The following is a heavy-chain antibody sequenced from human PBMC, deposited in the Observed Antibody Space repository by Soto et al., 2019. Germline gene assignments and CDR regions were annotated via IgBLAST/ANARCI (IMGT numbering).Heavy chain of an antibody. J-gene: IGHJ6*02. CDR2: INPNSGGT. V-gene: IGHV1-2*04. D-gene: IGHD2-2*01. Sequence: ASVKVSCKASGYTFTSYAMHWVRQAPGQGLEWMGWINPNSGGTNYAQKFQGWVTMTRDTSISTAYMGLSRLRSDDTAVYYCARGDCSSTSCYGHYYGMDVWGQGTTVTVSS. CDR3: ARGDCSSTSCYGHYYGMDV. CDR1: GYTFTSYA.